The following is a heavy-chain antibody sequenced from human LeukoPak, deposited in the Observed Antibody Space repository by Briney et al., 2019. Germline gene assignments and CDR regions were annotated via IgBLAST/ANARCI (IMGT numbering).Heavy chain of an antibody. V-gene: IGHV4-39*01. CDR1: GGSISSSSYY. D-gene: IGHD1-26*01. CDR2: IYYSGST. Sequence: SETLSLTCTVSGGSISSSSYYWGWIRQPPGKGLERIGSIYYSGSTYYNPSLKSRVTISVDTSKNQFSLKLSSVTAADTAVYYCARRGGYNWFDPWGQGTLVTVSS. CDR3: ARRGGYNWFDP. J-gene: IGHJ5*02.